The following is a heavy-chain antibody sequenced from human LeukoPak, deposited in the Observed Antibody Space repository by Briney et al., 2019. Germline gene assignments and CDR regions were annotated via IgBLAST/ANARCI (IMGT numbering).Heavy chain of an antibody. Sequence: GGSLRLSCGASGFSFSSYWMSWVRQAPGKGLEWVANIKEDGSDKYYVDSVRGRFTISRDNAKNSLYLQMNSLRAEDTAVYYCARDLGNYDFWSGSHFDYWGQGTLVTVSS. CDR2: IKEDGSDK. CDR3: ARDLGNYDFWSGSHFDY. V-gene: IGHV3-7*01. J-gene: IGHJ4*02. D-gene: IGHD3-3*01. CDR1: GFSFSSYW.